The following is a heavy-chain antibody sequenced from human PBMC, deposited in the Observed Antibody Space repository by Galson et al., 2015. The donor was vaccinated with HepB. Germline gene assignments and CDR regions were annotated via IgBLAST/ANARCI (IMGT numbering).Heavy chain of an antibody. Sequence: SVKVSCKASGYIFTDYFIYWVRQAPGQGLEWVGWINPNSGGTDYAQKFQGRVTLTRDTFTSTVFMELSSLRSDDTAVYFCARGVLLWDGPDYWGQGTVVTVSS. V-gene: IGHV1-2*02. CDR1: GYIFTDYF. CDR3: ARGVLLWDGPDY. D-gene: IGHD3-10*01. CDR2: INPNSGGT. J-gene: IGHJ4*02.